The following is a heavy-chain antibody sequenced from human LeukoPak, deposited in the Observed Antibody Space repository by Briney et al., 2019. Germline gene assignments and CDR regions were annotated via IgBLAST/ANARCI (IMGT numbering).Heavy chain of an antibody. J-gene: IGHJ5*01. Sequence: PSETLSLTCTVSGGSISSGGYYWSWIRQHPGKGLEWIGYIYYSGSTYYNPSLKSRVTISVDTSKNQFSLKLSSVTAADTAVYYCAAEWSGYYMRRGVFDSWGQGTLVTVSS. D-gene: IGHD3-3*01. V-gene: IGHV4-31*03. CDR1: GGSISSGGYY. CDR3: AAEWSGYYMRRGVFDS. CDR2: IYYSGST.